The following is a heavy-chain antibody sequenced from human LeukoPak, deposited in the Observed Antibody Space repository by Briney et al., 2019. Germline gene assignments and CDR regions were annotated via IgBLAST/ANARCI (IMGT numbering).Heavy chain of an antibody. V-gene: IGHV3-48*01. Sequence: GGSLRLSCAASGFTFSSYNMNWVRQAPGKGLEWVSYISSSGSNIYYADSVKGRFTISRDNAENSLYLQMNSLRAGDTAVYYCARVNPTYDYWGQGTLVTVSS. CDR1: GFTFSSYN. J-gene: IGHJ4*02. CDR2: ISSSGSNI. CDR3: ARVNPTYDY.